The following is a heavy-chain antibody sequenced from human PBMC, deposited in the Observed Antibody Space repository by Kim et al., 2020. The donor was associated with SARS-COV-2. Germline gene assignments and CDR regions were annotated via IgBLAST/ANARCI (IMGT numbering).Heavy chain of an antibody. Sequence: GESLKISCKGSGYSFTSYWISWVRQMPGKGLEWMGRIDPSDSYTNYSPSFQGHVTISADKSISTAYLQWSSLKASDTAMYYCASFYGDDNGFDPWGQGTLFTVSS. CDR3: ASFYGDDNGFDP. V-gene: IGHV5-10-1*01. J-gene: IGHJ5*02. D-gene: IGHD4-17*01. CDR1: GYSFTSYW. CDR2: IDPSDSYT.